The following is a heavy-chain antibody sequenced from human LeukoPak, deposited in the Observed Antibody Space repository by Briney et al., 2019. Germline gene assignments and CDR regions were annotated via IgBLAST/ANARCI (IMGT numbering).Heavy chain of an antibody. Sequence: GASVKVSCKASGYTFTSYGISWVRQAPGQGLEWMGWISAYNGNTNYAQKLQGRVTMTTDTSTSTAYMELRGLRSDDTAVYYCARGGSIAAADHFSFDYWGQGTLVTVSS. CDR1: GYTFTSYG. CDR3: ARGGSIAAADHFSFDY. J-gene: IGHJ4*02. CDR2: ISAYNGNT. D-gene: IGHD6-13*01. V-gene: IGHV1-18*01.